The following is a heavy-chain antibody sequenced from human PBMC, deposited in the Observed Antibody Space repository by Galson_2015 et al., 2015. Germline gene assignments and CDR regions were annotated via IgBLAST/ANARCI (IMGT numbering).Heavy chain of an antibody. Sequence: SVKVSCKASGYTFTSYGISWVRQAPGQGLEWMGWISAYNGNTNYAQKLQGRVTMTTDTSTSTAYMELRSLRSDDTAVYYCAAMYYDYIWGSYRRDAFDIWGQGTMVTVSS. J-gene: IGHJ3*02. CDR3: AAMYYDYIWGSYRRDAFDI. D-gene: IGHD3-16*02. V-gene: IGHV1-18*01. CDR1: GYTFTSYG. CDR2: ISAYNGNT.